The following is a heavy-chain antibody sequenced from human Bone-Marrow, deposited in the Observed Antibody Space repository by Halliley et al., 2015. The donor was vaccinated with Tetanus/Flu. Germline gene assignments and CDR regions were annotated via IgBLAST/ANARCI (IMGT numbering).Heavy chain of an antibody. Sequence: TLSLTCVVSGGSISSGNWWSWVRQSPGGGLEWLGEIHQRGTTNDNPSLKSRVIISLDKTKNQFSLNVRSVTAADTAFYYCARAVSGMWQDFNWFDPWGQGMLVTVSS. J-gene: IGHJ5*02. V-gene: IGHV4-4*02. D-gene: IGHD3-3*01. CDR3: ARAVSGMWQDFNWFDP. CDR1: GGSISSGNW. CDR2: IHQRGTT.